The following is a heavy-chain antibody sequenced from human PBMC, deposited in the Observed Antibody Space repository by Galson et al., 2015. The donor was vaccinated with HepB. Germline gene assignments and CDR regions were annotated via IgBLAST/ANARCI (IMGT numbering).Heavy chain of an antibody. Sequence: QSGAEVTKPGESLKISCKGSGYSFTSYWIGWVRQMPGKGLEWMGIIYPGDSDTRYSPSFQGQVTISADKSISTAYLQWSSLKASDTAMYYCARQEYYDFWRASQFDYWGQGTLVTVSS. CDR3: ARQEYYDFWRASQFDY. CDR1: GYSFTSYW. CDR2: IYPGDSDT. J-gene: IGHJ4*02. D-gene: IGHD3-3*01. V-gene: IGHV5-51*01.